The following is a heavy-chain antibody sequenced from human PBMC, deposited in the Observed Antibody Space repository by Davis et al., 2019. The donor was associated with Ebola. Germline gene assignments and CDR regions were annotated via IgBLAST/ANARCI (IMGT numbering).Heavy chain of an antibody. CDR1: GYTFTSYA. J-gene: IGHJ4*02. Sequence: AASVKVSCKASGYTFTSYAISWVRQAPGQGLEWMGRIIPILGIANYAQKFQGRVTITADKSTSTAYMELSSLRSEDTAVYYCARDPRNYYDSSGYYQMDDYWGQGTLVTVSS. D-gene: IGHD3-22*01. V-gene: IGHV1-69*04. CDR3: ARDPRNYYDSSGYYQMDDY. CDR2: IIPILGIA.